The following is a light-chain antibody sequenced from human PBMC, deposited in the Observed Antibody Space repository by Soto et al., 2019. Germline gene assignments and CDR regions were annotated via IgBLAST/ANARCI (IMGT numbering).Light chain of an antibody. V-gene: IGKV3-15*01. Sequence: EIVMTQSPPTRSVSPKERATLSCRATQRVGIDLAWYQQKPGQAPRLLIYGASSRATGIPARFSGSGSGTEFTLTISCLQPDDFATYYCQHSNSYSEALGQGTKVDIK. CDR1: QRVGID. J-gene: IGKJ1*01. CDR2: GAS. CDR3: QHSNSYSEA.